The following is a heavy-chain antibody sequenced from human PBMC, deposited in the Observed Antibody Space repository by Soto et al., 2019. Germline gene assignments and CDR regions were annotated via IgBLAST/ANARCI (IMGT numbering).Heavy chain of an antibody. CDR3: ARGPPISYSSGRFPDY. J-gene: IGHJ4*02. Sequence: PSETLSLTCAVSGGSISSSNWWSWVRQPPGKGLEWIGEIYHSGSTNYNPSLKSRVTMSVDTSKNQLSLKLTSVTAADTAVYYCARGPPISYSSGRFPDYWGQGTLVTVSS. CDR1: GGSISSSNW. V-gene: IGHV4-4*02. D-gene: IGHD6-19*01. CDR2: IYHSGST.